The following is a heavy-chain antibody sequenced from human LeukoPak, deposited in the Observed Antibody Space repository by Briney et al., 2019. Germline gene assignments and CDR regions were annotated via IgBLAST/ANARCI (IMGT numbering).Heavy chain of an antibody. J-gene: IGHJ6*02. CDR2: ISGNGAHT. CDR3: AKVSGRIQIWPQPFGDGMDV. Sequence: GGSLRLSCVTSEITFSTYAMSWVRQAPGKGLEWVSSISGNGAHTYYADSVRGRFTISRDNSKNMLYLQMNSLRAEDTAVYYCAKVSGRIQIWPQPFGDGMDVWGQGTTVTVSS. V-gene: IGHV3-23*01. D-gene: IGHD3-10*01. CDR1: EITFSTYA.